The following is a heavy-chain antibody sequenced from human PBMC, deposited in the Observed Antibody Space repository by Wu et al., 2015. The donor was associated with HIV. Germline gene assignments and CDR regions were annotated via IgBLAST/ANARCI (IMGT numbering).Heavy chain of an antibody. CDR3: ARDDSSLLLWFGEPHHFDY. D-gene: IGHD3-10*01. CDR2: INPNSGGT. Sequence: QVQLVQSGAEVKKPGASVKVSCKASGYTFTGYYMHWVRQAPGQGLEWMGWINPNSGGTNYAQKFQGRVTMTRDTSISTAYMELSRLRSDDTAVYYCARDDSSLLLWFGEPHHFDYWGQGTLVTVSS. CDR1: GYTFTGYY. J-gene: IGHJ4*02. V-gene: IGHV1-2*02.